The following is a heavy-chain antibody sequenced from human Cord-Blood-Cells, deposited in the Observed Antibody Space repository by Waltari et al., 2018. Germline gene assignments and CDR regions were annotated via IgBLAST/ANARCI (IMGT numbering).Heavy chain of an antibody. CDR3: ARAPGSYFDY. J-gene: IGHJ4*02. Sequence: QVQLVESGGGVVQPGRSLRLSCAASRFTFRSFATPWVRQAPGKGLEWVAVISYEGSNKYYADSVKGRFTISRDNSKNTLYLQMNSLRAEDTAVYYCARAPGSYFDYWGQGTLVTVSS. CDR1: RFTFRSFA. D-gene: IGHD3-10*01. V-gene: IGHV3-30*04. CDR2: ISYEGSNK.